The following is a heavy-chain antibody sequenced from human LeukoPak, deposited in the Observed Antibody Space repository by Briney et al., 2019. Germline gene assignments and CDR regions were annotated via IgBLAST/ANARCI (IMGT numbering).Heavy chain of an antibody. CDR2: ISSSSSYI. CDR3: ARDGLRYFDWLLSAIDY. CDR1: GFTFSSYS. D-gene: IGHD3-9*01. V-gene: IGHV3-21*01. Sequence: GGSLRLSCAASGFTFSSYSMNWVRQAPGKGLEWVSSISSSSSYIYYADSVKGRFTISRDNAKNSLYLQMNSLRAEDTAVYYCARDGLRYFDWLLSAIDYWGQGTLVTVSS. J-gene: IGHJ4*02.